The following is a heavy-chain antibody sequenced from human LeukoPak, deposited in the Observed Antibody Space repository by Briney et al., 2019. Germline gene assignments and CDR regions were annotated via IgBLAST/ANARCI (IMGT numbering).Heavy chain of an antibody. CDR1: GGSISSGNYY. J-gene: IGHJ5*02. Sequence: SETLSLTCTVSGGSISSGNYYWSWIRQPAGMGLEWIGRIYISGGTDYNPSLKSRLTISIDTSKNQFYLRLSSVTAADTAVYYCARVRRNSGNKYFDPWGQGTRVTVSS. D-gene: IGHD5-12*01. CDR3: ARVRRNSGNKYFDP. CDR2: IYISGGT. V-gene: IGHV4-61*02.